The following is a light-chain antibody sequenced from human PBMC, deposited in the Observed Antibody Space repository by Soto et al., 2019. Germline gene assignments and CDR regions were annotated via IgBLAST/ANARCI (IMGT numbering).Light chain of an antibody. V-gene: IGLV1-40*01. CDR2: ANS. CDR3: QSFDRSLNGAV. CDR1: SSNIGAGYD. J-gene: IGLJ2*01. Sequence: QSVLPQPPSVSGAPGQRVTISCTGSSSNIGAGYDVHWYQHLPGTAPKLLIYANSNRPSGVPDRFSGSKSATSASLAITGLQAEDEADYYCQSFDRSLNGAVFGGGTQLTVL.